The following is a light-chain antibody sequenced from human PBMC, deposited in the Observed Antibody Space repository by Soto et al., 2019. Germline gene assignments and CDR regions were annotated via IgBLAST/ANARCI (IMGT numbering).Light chain of an antibody. CDR2: EGS. V-gene: IGLV2-23*01. J-gene: IGLJ3*02. CDR3: CSYSGSSAWV. CDR1: SSDVGSYNL. Sequence: QSALTQPDSVSGSPGQSITISCTGTSSDVGSYNLVSWYQQHPGKAPKLMISEGSKRPSGVSNRVSGSKSGNTASLTISGLQSEDEADYYCCSYSGSSAWVFGGGTKLTVL.